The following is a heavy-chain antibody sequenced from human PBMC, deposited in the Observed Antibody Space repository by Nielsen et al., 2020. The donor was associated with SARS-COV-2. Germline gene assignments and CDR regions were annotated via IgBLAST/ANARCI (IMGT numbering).Heavy chain of an antibody. CDR2: ISAYNGNT. CDR1: GCTFNSYD. Sequence: ASVKVPCKASGCTFNSYDIRWVRQAPGQGLEWMVWISAYNGNTNHEQKLQGRVTMTTNTSTSTAYMALRSLRSVDTAGYYCASEVYGSATPGYWGQGTLVTVSS. CDR3: ASEVYGSATPGY. J-gene: IGHJ4*02. V-gene: IGHV1-18*04. D-gene: IGHD3-10*01.